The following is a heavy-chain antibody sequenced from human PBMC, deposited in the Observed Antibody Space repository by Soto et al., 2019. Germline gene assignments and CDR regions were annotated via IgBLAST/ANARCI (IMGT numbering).Heavy chain of an antibody. CDR1: GGSISSSNW. D-gene: IGHD3-3*02. J-gene: IGHJ5*02. CDR2: IYYSGST. V-gene: IGHV4-28*01. CDR3: ARILVKAVHDNWFDP. Sequence: PSETLSLTCTVSGGSISSSNWWGWIRQPPGKGLEWIGYIYYSGSTYYNPSLKSRVTMSVDTSKNQFSLKLSSVTAVDTAVYYCARILVKAVHDNWFDPWGQGTLVTVSS.